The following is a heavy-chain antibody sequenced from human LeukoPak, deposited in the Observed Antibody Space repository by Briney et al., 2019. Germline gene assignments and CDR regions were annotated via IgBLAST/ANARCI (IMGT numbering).Heavy chain of an antibody. Sequence: SETLSLTCTVSGGSISSSSYYWGWIRQPLGKGLEWIGSIYYSGSTYHNPSLKSRVTISVDTSKNQFSLKLSSVTAADTAVYYCARDGRAGSLFAYWGQGTLVTVSS. CDR1: GGSISSSSYY. D-gene: IGHD6-19*01. V-gene: IGHV4-39*07. CDR2: IYYSGST. J-gene: IGHJ4*02. CDR3: ARDGRAGSLFAY.